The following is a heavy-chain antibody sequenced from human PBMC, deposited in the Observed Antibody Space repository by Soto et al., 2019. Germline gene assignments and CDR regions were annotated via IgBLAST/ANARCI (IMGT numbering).Heavy chain of an antibody. V-gene: IGHV3-7*01. J-gene: IGHJ4*02. CDR3: ARDGGAVYYDSSGYYSPFDY. D-gene: IGHD3-22*01. Sequence: GGSLRLSCAASGFTFSSYWMSWVRQAPGKGLEWVANIKQDGSEKYYVDSVKGRFTISRDNAKNSLYLQMNSLRAEDTAVYYCARDGGAVYYDSSGYYSPFDYWGQGTLVTVSS. CDR2: IKQDGSEK. CDR1: GFTFSSYW.